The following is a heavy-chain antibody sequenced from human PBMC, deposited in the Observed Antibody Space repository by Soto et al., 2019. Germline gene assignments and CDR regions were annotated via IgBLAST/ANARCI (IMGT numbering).Heavy chain of an antibody. J-gene: IGHJ4*02. Sequence: GGSLRLSCAASGFTFSSYRMNWVRQAPGKGLEWVSSMSSSSSYIDYVDSVKGRFTISRDNAKNSLYLQMNSLRAEDTAVYYCARARGDYLFDYWGQGTLVTVS. CDR3: ARARGDYLFDY. CDR1: GFTFSSYR. V-gene: IGHV3-21*01. D-gene: IGHD4-17*01. CDR2: MSSSSSYI.